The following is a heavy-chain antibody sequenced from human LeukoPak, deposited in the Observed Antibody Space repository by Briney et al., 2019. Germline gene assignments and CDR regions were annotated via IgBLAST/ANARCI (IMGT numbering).Heavy chain of an antibody. D-gene: IGHD2-8*01. CDR3: ARESMVGGGLQD. J-gene: IGHJ4*02. CDR2: INQDGRYI. V-gene: IGHV3-74*01. CDR1: GFTFDRYW. Sequence: PGGSLRLSCAAYGFTFDRYWMHWVRQTPGKRLVWVSRINQDGRYITYADSVQGRFTISRDTAKNTLFLQMNSLRAEDTAVYYCARESMVGGGLQDWGQGALVTVSS.